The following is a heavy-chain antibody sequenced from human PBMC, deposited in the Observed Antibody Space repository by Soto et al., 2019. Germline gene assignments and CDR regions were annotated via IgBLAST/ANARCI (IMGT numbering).Heavy chain of an antibody. CDR2: ISSDGST. CDR3: ARDIFGGSYDFWH. CDR1: GFTVNNIF. Sequence: EVQVVESGGGLVQPGGSLRLSCAVSGFTVNNIFMTWVRQAPGKGLEWVSVISSDGSTYYADSVKGRFTISRDNFKNTLFLEMRSLRAGDTAVYYCARDIFGGSYDFWHGGQGTLVTVSS. D-gene: IGHD3-3*01. J-gene: IGHJ4*02. V-gene: IGHV3-66*01.